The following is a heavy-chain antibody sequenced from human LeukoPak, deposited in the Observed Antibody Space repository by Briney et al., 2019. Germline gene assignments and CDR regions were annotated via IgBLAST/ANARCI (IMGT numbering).Heavy chain of an antibody. V-gene: IGHV3-23*01. D-gene: IGHD4-17*01. Sequence: GGSLRLSCAASGFTFSSYAMSWIRQAPGKGLEWVSAISGSGGSTYYADSVKGRFTISRDNSKNTLYLQMNSLRAEDTAVYYCAKDYGDYEGSFDYWGQGTLVTVSS. CDR1: GFTFSSYA. CDR3: AKDYGDYEGSFDY. CDR2: ISGSGGST. J-gene: IGHJ4*02.